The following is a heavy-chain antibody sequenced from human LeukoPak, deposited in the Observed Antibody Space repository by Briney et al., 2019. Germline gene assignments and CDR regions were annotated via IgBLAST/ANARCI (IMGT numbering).Heavy chain of an antibody. J-gene: IGHJ4*02. CDR1: GFTFSSYA. D-gene: IGHD5-12*01. CDR3: ARADNYVDIVATIAH. Sequence: PGRSLRLSCAASGFTFSSYAMHWVRQAPGKGLEWVAVISYDGSNKYYADSVKGRFTISRDNSKNTLYLQMNSLRAEDTAVYYCARADNYVDIVATIAHWGQGTLVTVSS. V-gene: IGHV3-30-3*01. CDR2: ISYDGSNK.